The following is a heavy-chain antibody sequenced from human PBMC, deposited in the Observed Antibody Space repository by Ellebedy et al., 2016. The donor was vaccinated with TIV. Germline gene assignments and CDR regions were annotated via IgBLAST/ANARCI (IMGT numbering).Heavy chain of an antibody. CDR2: INSDGSST. V-gene: IGHV3-74*01. D-gene: IGHD4-17*01. J-gene: IGHJ4*02. CDR1: GFTFSSYW. CDR3: ARVKYGDYGGRGPFDY. Sequence: GESLKISCAASGFTFSSYWMHWVRQAPGKGLVWVSRINSDGSSTSYADSVKGRFTISRDNAKNTLYLQMNSLRAEDTAVYYCARVKYGDYGGRGPFDYWGQGTLVTVSS.